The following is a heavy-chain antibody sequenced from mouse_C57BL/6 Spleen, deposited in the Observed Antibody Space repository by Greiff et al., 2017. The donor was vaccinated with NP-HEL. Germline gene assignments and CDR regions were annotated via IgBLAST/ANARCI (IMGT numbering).Heavy chain of an antibody. CDR1: GYAFSSSW. D-gene: IGHD1-1*01. CDR3: ARLFTTVVADYFDY. V-gene: IGHV1-82*01. J-gene: IGHJ2*01. CDR2: IYPGDGDT. Sequence: QVQLQQSGPELVKPGASVKISCKASGYAFSSSWMNWVKPRPGKGLEWIGRIYPGDGDTNYNGKFKGKATLTADKSSSTAYMQLSSLTSEDSAVYFCARLFTTVVADYFDYWGQGTTLTVSS.